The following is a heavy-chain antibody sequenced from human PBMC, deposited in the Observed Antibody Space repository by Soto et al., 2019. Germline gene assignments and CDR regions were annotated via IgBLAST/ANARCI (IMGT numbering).Heavy chain of an antibody. CDR1: GGTFNNYP. CDR3: ARGRGDSGDDLYYYFDMDV. Sequence: QVQLVQSGAEVKKPGSSVKVSCKASGGTFNNYPITWVRQATGEGLEWMGGSIPIFGTANYAQKFQGRVTIIVDESTSTADMEPRSLRAEDTAVYYCARGRGDSGDDLYYYFDMDVGGQGTRVTVSS. V-gene: IGHV1-69*01. CDR2: SIPIFGTA. D-gene: IGHD5-12*01. J-gene: IGHJ6*02.